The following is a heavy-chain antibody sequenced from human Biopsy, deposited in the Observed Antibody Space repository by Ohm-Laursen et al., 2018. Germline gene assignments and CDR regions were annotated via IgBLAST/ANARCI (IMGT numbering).Heavy chain of an antibody. CDR1: GDSVSSGSFY. V-gene: IGHV4-39*07. CDR2: IFYSGII. CDR3: ARGQALKSFDY. Sequence: SDTLSLTCTVSGDSVSSGSFYWTWIRQPPGKGLEWIGSIFYSGIIYYNPSLKSRVTISVDTSKNQFSLKLSSVTAADTAGYYCARGQALKSFDYWGQGTLVTVSS. J-gene: IGHJ4*02.